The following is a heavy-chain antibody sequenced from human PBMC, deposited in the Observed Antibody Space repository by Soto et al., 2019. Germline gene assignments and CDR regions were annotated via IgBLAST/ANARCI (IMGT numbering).Heavy chain of an antibody. CDR2: IYYSGST. V-gene: IGHV4-31*03. D-gene: IGHD3-10*01. J-gene: IGHJ4*02. Sequence: QVQLQESGPGLVKPSQTLSLTCTVSGGSISSGGYYWSWIRQHPGKGLEWIGYIYYSGSTYYNPSLKSRVTISVDTSKNQFSLKLSSVTAADTAVYYCARDWRAVRGVISEGFDYWGQGTLVTVSS. CDR3: ARDWRAVRGVISEGFDY. CDR1: GGSISSGGYY.